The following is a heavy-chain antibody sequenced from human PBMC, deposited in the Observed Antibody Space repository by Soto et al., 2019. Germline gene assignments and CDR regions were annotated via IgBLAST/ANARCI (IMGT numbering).Heavy chain of an antibody. Sequence: GGSLRLSCAASGFTFSSYGTHWVRQAPGKGLEWVAVISYDGSNKYYAEYVKGRFTISRDNSKNTLYLQMNSLRAEDTAVYYCAKDFVTHYGMDVWGQGTTVTVSS. J-gene: IGHJ6*02. CDR1: GFTFSSYG. CDR3: AKDFVTHYGMDV. CDR2: ISYDGSNK. D-gene: IGHD3-3*01. V-gene: IGHV3-30*18.